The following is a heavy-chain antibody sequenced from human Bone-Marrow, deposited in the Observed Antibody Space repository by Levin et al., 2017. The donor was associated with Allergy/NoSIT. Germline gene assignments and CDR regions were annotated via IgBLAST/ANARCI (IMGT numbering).Heavy chain of an antibody. CDR3: ARVWIQPTTYYFDY. D-gene: IGHD5-18*01. CDR2: IYHSGST. V-gene: IGHV4-38-2*01. Sequence: PSQTLSLTCAVSGYSISSGYYWGWIRQPPGKGLEWIGSIYHSGSTYYNPSLKSRVTISVDTSKNQFSLKLSSVTAADTAVYYCARVWIQPTTYYFDYWGQGTLVTVSS. J-gene: IGHJ4*02. CDR1: GYSISSGYY.